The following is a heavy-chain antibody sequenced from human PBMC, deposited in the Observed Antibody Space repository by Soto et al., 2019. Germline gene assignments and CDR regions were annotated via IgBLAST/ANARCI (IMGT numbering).Heavy chain of an antibody. D-gene: IGHD3-3*01. CDR3: ARDTYDFWSGHAAGVEKQWARQPSYYYYGMDV. CDR2: INAGNGNT. J-gene: IGHJ6*02. Sequence: GASVKVSCKASGYTFASYAMQWVRQAPGQRLEWMGWINAGNGNTKYSQKFQGRVTITRDTSASTACMELSSLRSEDTAVYYCARDTYDFWSGHAAGVEKQWARQPSYYYYGMDVWGQGTTVTVSS. V-gene: IGHV1-3*01. CDR1: GYTFASYA.